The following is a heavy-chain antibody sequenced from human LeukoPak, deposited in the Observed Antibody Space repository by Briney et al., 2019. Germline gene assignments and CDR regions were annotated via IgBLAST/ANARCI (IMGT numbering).Heavy chain of an antibody. CDR3: ARGVVRYFDWLLPANWFDP. CDR2: MNPNSGNT. V-gene: IGHV1-8*02. Sequence: ASVKVSCKASGYTFTSFDINWVRQATGQGLEWMGWMNPNSGNTGYAQKFQGRVTMTTDTSTSTAYMELRSLRSDDTAVYYCARGVVRYFDWLLPANWFDPWGQGTLVTVSS. D-gene: IGHD3-9*01. CDR1: GYTFTSFD. J-gene: IGHJ5*02.